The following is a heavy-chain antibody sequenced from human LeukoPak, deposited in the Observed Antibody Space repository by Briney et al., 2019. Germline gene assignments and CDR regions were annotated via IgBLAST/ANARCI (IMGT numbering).Heavy chain of an antibody. CDR2: ISGSGGST. V-gene: IGHV3-23*01. CDR3: AKDLGTEYNIFDY. Sequence: PGGSLRLSCAASGFTFSSYAMSWVRQAPGKGLEWVSAISGSGGSTYYADSVKGRFTISRDNPKNTLYLQMNSLRPEDTAVYYCAKDLGTEYNIFDYWGQGTLVTVSS. D-gene: IGHD3-9*01. J-gene: IGHJ4*02. CDR1: GFTFSSYA.